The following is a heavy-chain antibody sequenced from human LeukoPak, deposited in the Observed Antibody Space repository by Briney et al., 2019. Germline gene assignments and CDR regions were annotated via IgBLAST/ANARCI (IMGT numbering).Heavy chain of an antibody. Sequence: PSETLSLTCTASGGSISSYYRSWIRQPPGKGLEWIGYIYYGGSTYSNPSLKGRVTISMDTSKNQFSLNLSSVTAADTAVYYCASSSVSGTYSGGYWGQGILVTVSS. CDR1: GGSISSYY. D-gene: IGHD3-10*01. J-gene: IGHJ4*02. CDR2: IYYGGST. CDR3: ASSSVSGTYSGGY. V-gene: IGHV4-59*08.